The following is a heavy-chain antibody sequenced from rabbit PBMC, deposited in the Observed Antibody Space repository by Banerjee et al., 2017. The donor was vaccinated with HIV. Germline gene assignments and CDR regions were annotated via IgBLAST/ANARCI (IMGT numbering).Heavy chain of an antibody. D-gene: IGHD4-2*01. CDR2: IDGGSSGTT. Sequence: QSLEESGGDLVKPGASLTLTCTASGFSFSSYSMGWVRQAPGKGLEWIACIDGGSSGTTYYASWAKGRFPISKTSSTTVTLQMTSLTAADTATYFCARDISDGAGSFNLWGPGTLVTDS. J-gene: IGHJ4*01. V-gene: IGHV1S40*01. CDR1: GFSFSSYS. CDR3: ARDISDGAGSFNL.